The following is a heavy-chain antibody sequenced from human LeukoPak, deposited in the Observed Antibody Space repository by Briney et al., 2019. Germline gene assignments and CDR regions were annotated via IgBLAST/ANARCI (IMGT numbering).Heavy chain of an antibody. D-gene: IGHD6-6*01. CDR2: AFYSGTT. V-gene: IGHV4-39*01. CDR1: GDSISSSSYS. CDR3: ARHRAYSSSYPFDY. Sequence: SETLTLTCTVSGDSISSSSYSWGCVRQPPGKGLEWIGSAFYSGTTFYNPSLRSRVTISVDTSKNQFSLNLTSVTAADTAVYYCARHRAYSSSYPFDYWGQATIATVPS. J-gene: IGHJ4*02.